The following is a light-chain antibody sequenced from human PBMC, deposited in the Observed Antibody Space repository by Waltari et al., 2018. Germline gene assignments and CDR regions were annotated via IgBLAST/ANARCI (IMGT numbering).Light chain of an antibody. J-gene: IGLJ2*01. Sequence: QSALTQPRPVSGPPGQPFTIPCTGTTSAVGGNNCASWYQHHPGKAPNLLIFDVMKPPSGGPDRFSGSKSGDTASLTISGLQAEDEADYDGCSYAGSYTGVLGGGTRLTVL. CDR2: DVM. V-gene: IGLV2-11*01. CDR3: CSYAGSYTGV. CDR1: TSAVGGNNC.